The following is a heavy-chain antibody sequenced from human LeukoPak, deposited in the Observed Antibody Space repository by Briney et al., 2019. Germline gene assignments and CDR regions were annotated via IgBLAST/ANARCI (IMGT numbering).Heavy chain of an antibody. Sequence: SGGSLRLSCAASGFTFSSYSMNWVRQAPGKGLEWVSSINSSSSYIYYADSVKGRFTISRDNAKNSLYLHMNSLGAEYTAAYYCARDIPLRGYRYGFHWLDPWGERTLVTVPS. CDR3: ARDIPLRGYRYGFHWLDP. D-gene: IGHD5-18*01. J-gene: IGHJ5*02. V-gene: IGHV3-21*06. CDR2: INSSSSYI. CDR1: GFTFSSYS.